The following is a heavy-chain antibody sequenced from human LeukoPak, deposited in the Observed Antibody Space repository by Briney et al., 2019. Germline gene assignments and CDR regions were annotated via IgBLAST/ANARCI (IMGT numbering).Heavy chain of an antibody. V-gene: IGHV1-2*02. Sequence: ASVKVSCKASGYTFTGYYMHWVRQAPGQGLEWMGWINPNSGGTNYAQKFQGRVTMTRDTSIGTAYMELSRLRSDDTAVYYCARDDSLYYYDSSVPSFVRWFDPWGQGTLVTVSS. CDR1: GYTFTGYY. J-gene: IGHJ5*02. CDR2: INPNSGGT. D-gene: IGHD3-22*01. CDR3: ARDDSLYYYDSSVPSFVRWFDP.